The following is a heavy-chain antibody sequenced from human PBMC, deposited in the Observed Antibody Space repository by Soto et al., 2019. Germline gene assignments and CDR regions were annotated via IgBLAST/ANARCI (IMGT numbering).Heavy chain of an antibody. CDR3: ARMKYSSGWYSDWYFDL. CDR1: GDSVSSNSAA. J-gene: IGHJ2*01. Sequence: SQTLSLTCAISGDSVSSNSAAWNWIRQSPSRGLEWLGRTYYRSKWYNDYAVSVKSRITINPDTSKNQFSLQLNSVTPEDTAVYYCARMKYSSGWYSDWYFDLWGRGTLVTVSS. D-gene: IGHD6-19*01. V-gene: IGHV6-1*01. CDR2: TYYRSKWYN.